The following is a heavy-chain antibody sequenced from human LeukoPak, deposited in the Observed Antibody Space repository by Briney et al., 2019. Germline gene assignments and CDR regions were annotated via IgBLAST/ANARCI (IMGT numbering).Heavy chain of an antibody. D-gene: IGHD3-16*01. CDR3: ARPAYTAAYDL. J-gene: IGHJ3*01. CDR2: MKGDGSEI. CDR1: EFTFGDHW. V-gene: IGHV3-7*01. Sequence: GGSLRLSCAASEFTFGDHWMTWVRQAPGKGLEWVANMKGDGSEIHYVDSVKGRFTISRDNAKNSLYLQMNYLRAEDTAVYYCARPAYTAAYDLWGQGTMVTVSS.